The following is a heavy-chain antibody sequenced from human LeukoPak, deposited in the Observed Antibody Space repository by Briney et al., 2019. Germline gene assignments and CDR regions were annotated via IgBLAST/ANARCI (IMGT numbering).Heavy chain of an antibody. D-gene: IGHD3-22*01. Sequence: SETLSLTCAVYGGSFSGYYWSWIRQPPGKGLEWIGEINHSGSTNYNPSLKSRVTISVDTSKNQFSLKLSSVTAADTAVYYCARAGYCDSSGYYLPFDYWGQGTLVTVSS. CDR3: ARAGYCDSSGYYLPFDY. J-gene: IGHJ4*02. V-gene: IGHV4-34*01. CDR2: INHSGST. CDR1: GGSFSGYY.